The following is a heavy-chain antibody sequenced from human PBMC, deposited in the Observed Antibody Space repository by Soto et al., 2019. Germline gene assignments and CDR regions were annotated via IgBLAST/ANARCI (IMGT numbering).Heavy chain of an antibody. D-gene: IGHD5-18*01. CDR1: GGSFSGYY. V-gene: IGHV4-34*01. Sequence: ASETLSLTCAVYGGSFSGYYWSWIRQPPGKGLEWIGEINHSGSTNYNPSLKSRVTISVDTSKSQFSLKLSSVTAADTAVYYCARGGGYSYGKYYYYYYGMDVWGQGTTVTVSS. CDR3: ARGGGYSYGKYYYYYYGMDV. CDR2: INHSGST. J-gene: IGHJ6*02.